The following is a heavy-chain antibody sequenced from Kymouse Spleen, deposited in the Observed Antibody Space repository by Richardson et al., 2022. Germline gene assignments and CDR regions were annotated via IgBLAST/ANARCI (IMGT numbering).Heavy chain of an antibody. V-gene: IGHV3-30*18. CDR2: ISYDGSNK. D-gene: IGHD5-18,IGHD5-18*01. CDR1: GFTFSSYG. Sequence: QVQLVESGGGVVQPGRSLRLSCAASGFTFSSYGMHWVRQAPGKGLEWVAVISYDGSNKYYADSVKGRFTISRDNSKNTLYLQMNSLRAEDTAVYYCAKADTAMVFDYWGQGTLVTVSS. J-gene: IGHJ4*02. CDR3: AKADTAMVFDY.